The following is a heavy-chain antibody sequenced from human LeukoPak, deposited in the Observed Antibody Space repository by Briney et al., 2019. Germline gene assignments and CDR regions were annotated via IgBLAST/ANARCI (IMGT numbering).Heavy chain of an antibody. D-gene: IGHD3-10*01. CDR2: INSDGSST. CDR1: GFTFSGYW. CDR3: ARDGSGARGNAFDI. V-gene: IGHV3-74*01. Sequence: GGSLRLSCAASGFTFSGYWMHWVRQAPGKGLVWVSRINSDGSSTSYADSVKGRFTISRDNAKNTPYLQMNSLRAEDTAVYYCARDGSGARGNAFDIWGQGTMVTVSS. J-gene: IGHJ3*02.